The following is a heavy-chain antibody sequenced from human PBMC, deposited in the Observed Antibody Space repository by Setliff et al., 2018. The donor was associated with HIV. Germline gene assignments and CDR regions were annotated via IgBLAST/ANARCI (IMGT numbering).Heavy chain of an antibody. V-gene: IGHV4-39*02. CDR1: GVSISTSGYF. J-gene: IGHJ4*02. CDR3: ARYVSSGFYFDF. Sequence: SETLSLTCTVSGVSISTSGYFWGWIRQSPGKGLEWIATIHHSGTTYYNPSLKSLVTISVDTSKNHFSLNVNSVTAADTAVYSCARYVSSGFYFDFWGQGTLVTVSS. D-gene: IGHD3-22*01. CDR2: IHHSGTT.